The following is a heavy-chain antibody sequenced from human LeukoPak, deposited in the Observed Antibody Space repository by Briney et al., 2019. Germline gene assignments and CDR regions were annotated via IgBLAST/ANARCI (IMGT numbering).Heavy chain of an antibody. CDR1: GYTLTGYY. CDR2: INPNSGGT. J-gene: IGHJ4*02. Sequence: ASVKLSCKASGYTLTGYYIHWVRQAPGQGLEWMGRINPNSGGTNYAQKFQGRVTMTRDTSISTAYMELSRLRSDDTAVYSCARDYDSSGYYYFDYWGQGTLVTVSS. D-gene: IGHD3-22*01. V-gene: IGHV1-2*06. CDR3: ARDYDSSGYYYFDY.